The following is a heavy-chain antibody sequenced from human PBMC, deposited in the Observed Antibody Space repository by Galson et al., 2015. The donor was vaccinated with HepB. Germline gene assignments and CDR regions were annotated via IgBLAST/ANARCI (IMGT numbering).Heavy chain of an antibody. CDR2: ISYDGRKE. Sequence: SLRLSCAGSGFTFSSYDMHWVRQAPGKGLEWVAVISYDGRKEYYADSVKGRFTISRDNSKKTLYLQVRSLRPEDTAMFYCAIIPAPGLDAFAIWGQGTLLTVSS. J-gene: IGHJ3*02. CDR3: AIIPAPGLDAFAI. CDR1: GFTFSSYD. V-gene: IGHV3-30*03. D-gene: IGHD2-2*01.